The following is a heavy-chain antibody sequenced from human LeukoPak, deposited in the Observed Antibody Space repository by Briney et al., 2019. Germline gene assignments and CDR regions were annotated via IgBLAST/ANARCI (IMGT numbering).Heavy chain of an antibody. Sequence: HSGGSLRLSCAASGFTFSSYAMSWVRQAPGKGLEWVSAISGSGGSTYYADSVKGRLTISRDNSKNTLYLQMNSLRAEDTAVYYCAKEDRDSSSSYYYYYMDVWGKGTTVTVSS. CDR1: GFTFSSYA. CDR2: ISGSGGST. D-gene: IGHD6-6*01. CDR3: AKEDRDSSSSYYYYYMDV. J-gene: IGHJ6*03. V-gene: IGHV3-23*01.